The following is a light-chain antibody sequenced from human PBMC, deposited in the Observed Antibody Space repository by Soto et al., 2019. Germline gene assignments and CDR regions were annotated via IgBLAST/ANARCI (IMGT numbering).Light chain of an antibody. CDR3: QQYHSTPLT. Sequence: DIVMTQSPDSLAVSLGERATINCKSSQSVLFSSNNKNYLAWFQQKPGQPPKLLIYWASTRESGVPDRFSGGESGTDFTLTISSLQAEDVAVYYCQQYHSTPLTFGGGTKVELK. CDR1: QSVLFSSNNKNY. CDR2: WAS. J-gene: IGKJ4*01. V-gene: IGKV4-1*01.